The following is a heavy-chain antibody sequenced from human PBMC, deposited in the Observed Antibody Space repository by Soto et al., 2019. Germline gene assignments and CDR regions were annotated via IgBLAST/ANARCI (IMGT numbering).Heavy chain of an antibody. V-gene: IGHV3-23*01. J-gene: IGHJ3*02. CDR1: GFTFSSYA. CDR3: AKDRSSAYYDFWSGQLGDAFDI. CDR2: ISGSGGST. Sequence: GGSLRLSCAASGFTFSSYAMSWVRQAPGKGLEWVSAISGSGGSTYYADSVKGRFTISRDNSKNTLYLQMNSLRAEDTAVYYCAKDRSSAYYDFWSGQLGDAFDIWGQGTMVTVSS. D-gene: IGHD3-3*01.